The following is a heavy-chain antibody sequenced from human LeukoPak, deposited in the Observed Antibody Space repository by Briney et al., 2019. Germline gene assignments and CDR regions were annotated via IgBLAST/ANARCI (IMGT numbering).Heavy chain of an antibody. CDR3: ARSHYYNSSGYFDYYYGLDV. Sequence: GGSLRLSCAGSGFIFSNYEMNWVRQAPGKGLEWVSYIVSSGSTKYYADSVRGRFTISRDNVKNSLFLQMNSLRAEDTAIYYCARSHYYNSSGYFDYYYGLDVWGQGTTVTVSS. CDR1: GFIFSNYE. V-gene: IGHV3-48*03. J-gene: IGHJ6*02. D-gene: IGHD3-22*01. CDR2: IVSSGSTK.